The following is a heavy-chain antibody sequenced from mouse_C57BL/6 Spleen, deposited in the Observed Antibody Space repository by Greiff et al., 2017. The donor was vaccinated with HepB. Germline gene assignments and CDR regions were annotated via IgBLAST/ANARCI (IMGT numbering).Heavy chain of an antibody. V-gene: IGHV1-81*01. Sequence: VMLVESGAELARPGASVKLSCKASGYTFTSYGISWVKQRTGQGLEWIGEIYPRSGNTYYNEKFKGKATLTADKSSSTAYMELRSLTSEDSAVYFCARGGGYPGYYFDYWGQGTTLTVSS. J-gene: IGHJ2*01. CDR2: IYPRSGNT. CDR1: GYTFTSYG. CDR3: ARGGGYPGYYFDY. D-gene: IGHD2-2*01.